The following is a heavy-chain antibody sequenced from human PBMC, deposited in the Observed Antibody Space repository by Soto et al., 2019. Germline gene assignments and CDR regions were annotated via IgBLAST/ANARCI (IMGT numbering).Heavy chain of an antibody. Sequence: ASVKVSCKASGGTFNSYTISWVRQAPGQGLEWMGRIIPILGIANYAQKFQGRVTITADKSTSTAYMELSSLRSEDTAVYYCARVKSDYDILTGYSPQGSYFDYWAQGTLVTVSS. CDR3: ARVKSDYDILTGYSPQGSYFDY. D-gene: IGHD3-9*01. CDR1: GGTFNSYT. CDR2: IIPILGIA. V-gene: IGHV1-69*02. J-gene: IGHJ4*02.